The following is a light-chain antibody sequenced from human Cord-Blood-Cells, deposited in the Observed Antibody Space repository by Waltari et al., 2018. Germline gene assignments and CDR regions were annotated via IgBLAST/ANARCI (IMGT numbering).Light chain of an antibody. V-gene: IGLV2-23*01. Sequence: QSALTQPASVSGSPGQSITISCTGTSSEVGSYNLVSWYQQHPGKAPKLMIYEGSKRHSGVSNRFSGSKSGNTASLTISGLQAEDEADYYCCSYAGSSTHVVFGGGTKLTVL. CDR1: SSEVGSYNL. CDR3: CSYAGSSTHVV. CDR2: EGS. J-gene: IGLJ2*01.